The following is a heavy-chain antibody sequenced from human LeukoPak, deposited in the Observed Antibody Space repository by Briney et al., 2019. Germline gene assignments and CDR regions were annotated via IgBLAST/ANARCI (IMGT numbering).Heavy chain of an antibody. D-gene: IGHD2-15*01. CDR2: ISYDGSNK. Sequence: GGSLRLSCAASGFTFSSYGMHWVRQAPGKGLEWVAVISYDGSNKYYADPVKGRFTISRDNSKNTLYLQMNSLRAEDTAVYYCARGARIGYWGQGTLVTVSS. J-gene: IGHJ4*02. CDR1: GFTFSSYG. V-gene: IGHV3-30*03. CDR3: ARGARIGY.